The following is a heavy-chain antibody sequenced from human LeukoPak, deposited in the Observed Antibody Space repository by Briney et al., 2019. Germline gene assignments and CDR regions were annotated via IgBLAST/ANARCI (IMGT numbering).Heavy chain of an antibody. CDR3: ARHPYPLLWLSWFDP. J-gene: IGHJ5*02. CDR2: IYYSGST. Sequence: PSETLSLTCTVSGGSSSSSRYHWGWTRQPPGKGLEWIGSIYYSGSTYYNPSLKSRFPISVDTSKNQFSLKLRSVAAANTAVYYCARHPYPLLWLSWFDPWGQGTLVTVSS. D-gene: IGHD2-2*01. V-gene: IGHV4-39*01. CDR1: GGSSSSSRYH.